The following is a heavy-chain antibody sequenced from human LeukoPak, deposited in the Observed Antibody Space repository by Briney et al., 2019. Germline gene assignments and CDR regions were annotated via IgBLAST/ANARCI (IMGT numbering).Heavy chain of an antibody. CDR2: MNPNSGNT. Sequence: VASVKVSCKASGYTFTSYDINWVRQATGQGLEWMGWMNPNSGNTGYAQKFQGRVTMTRDTSISTAYMELSRLRSDDTAVYYCARVASTTRRHDAFDIWGQGTMVIVSS. CDR3: ARVASTTRRHDAFDI. J-gene: IGHJ3*02. CDR1: GYTFTSYD. D-gene: IGHD1-1*01. V-gene: IGHV1-8*02.